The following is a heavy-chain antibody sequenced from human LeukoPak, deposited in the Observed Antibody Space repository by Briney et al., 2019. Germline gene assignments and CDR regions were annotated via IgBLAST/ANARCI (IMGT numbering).Heavy chain of an antibody. CDR2: ISFSSSYI. CDR3: ATDLFDYMDV. J-gene: IGHJ6*03. CDR1: GFSFSSYE. Sequence: GGSLRLSCAASGFSFSSYEMNWVRQAPGKGLEWVSSISFSSSYIYYADSVKGRFTISRDNAKNSLYLQMNSLRAEDTAVYYCATDLFDYMDVWGKGTTVTVSS. V-gene: IGHV3-21*01. D-gene: IGHD2-21*01.